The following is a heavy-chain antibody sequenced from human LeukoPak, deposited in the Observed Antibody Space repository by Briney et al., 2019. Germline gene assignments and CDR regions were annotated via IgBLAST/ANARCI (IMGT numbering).Heavy chain of an antibody. J-gene: IGHJ4*02. V-gene: IGHV3-7*01. CDR2: INQDASVR. Sequence: GGSLRLSCAASGFSFSTYWMSWVRQTPEKGMEFVANINQDASVRNYMDYLKGRCTISRDNAKKSVYLEINSLRADDTAVYYCARDPGSSSFDLWGQGALVTVSS. CDR3: ARDPGSSSFDL. D-gene: IGHD6-13*01. CDR1: GFSFSTYW.